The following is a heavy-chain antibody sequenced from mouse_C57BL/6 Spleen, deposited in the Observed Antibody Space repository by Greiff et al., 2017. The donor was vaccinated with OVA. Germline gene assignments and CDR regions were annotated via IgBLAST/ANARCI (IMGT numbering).Heavy chain of an antibody. CDR1: GFTFSDYG. J-gene: IGHJ1*03. CDR3: ARQEGYYGWYFDV. Sequence: EVQRVESGGGLVQPGGSLKLSCAASGFTFSDYGMAWVRQAPRQGPEWVAFISNLAYSIYYADTVTGRFTISRENAKNTLYLEMSSLRSEDTAMYYCARQEGYYGWYFDVWGTGTTVTVSS. D-gene: IGHD1-1*01. V-gene: IGHV5-15*01. CDR2: ISNLAYSI.